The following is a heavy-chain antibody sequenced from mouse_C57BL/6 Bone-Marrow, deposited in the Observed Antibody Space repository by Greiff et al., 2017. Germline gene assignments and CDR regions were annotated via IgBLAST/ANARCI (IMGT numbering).Heavy chain of an antibody. CDR2: IHPNSGST. D-gene: IGHD1-1*01. V-gene: IGHV1-64*01. CDR1: GYTFTSYW. Sequence: HVQLQQPGAELVKPGASVKLSCKASGYTFTSYWMHWVKQRPGQGLEWIGMIHPNSGSTNYNEKFKSKATLTVDKSSSTAYMQLSSLTSEDSAVYYCANYCGSSCYDRDDWGQGTSVTVAS. CDR3: ANYCGSSCYDRDD. J-gene: IGHJ4*01.